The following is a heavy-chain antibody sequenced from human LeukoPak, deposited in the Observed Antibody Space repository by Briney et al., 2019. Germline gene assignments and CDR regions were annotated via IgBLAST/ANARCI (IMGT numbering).Heavy chain of an antibody. J-gene: IGHJ4*02. CDR3: ARGTPWGYYDILTGYYSFDY. CDR1: GYTFTGYY. Sequence: ASVKVSCKASGYTFTGYYMHWVRQATGQGLEWMGWMNPNSGNTGYAQKFQGRVTITRNTSISTAYMELSSLRSEDTAVYYCARGTPWGYYDILTGYYSFDYWGQGTLVTVSS. V-gene: IGHV1-8*03. D-gene: IGHD3-9*01. CDR2: MNPNSGNT.